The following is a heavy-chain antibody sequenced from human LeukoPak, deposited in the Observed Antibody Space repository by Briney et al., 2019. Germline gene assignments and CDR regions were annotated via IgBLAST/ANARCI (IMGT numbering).Heavy chain of an antibody. CDR2: INHSESP. Sequence: NPSETLSLTCAVFGGSFSAYSWSWIRQPPGEGLEWLGQINHSESPNYNPSLKSRVTISLDTSKSQFSLRLSSVTAADTAVYYCARYRGASGYHFDYWGQGTLVTVSS. D-gene: IGHD5-12*01. J-gene: IGHJ4*02. CDR3: ARYRGASGYHFDY. CDR1: GGSFSAYS. V-gene: IGHV4-34*01.